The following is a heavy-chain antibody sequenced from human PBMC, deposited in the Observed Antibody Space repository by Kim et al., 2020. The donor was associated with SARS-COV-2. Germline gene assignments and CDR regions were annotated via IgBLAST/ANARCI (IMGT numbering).Heavy chain of an antibody. J-gene: IGHJ5*02. CDR2: INPNSGGT. V-gene: IGHV1-2*02. CDR1: GYTFTGYY. CDR3: ARAQDGYYLNWFDP. D-gene: IGHD3-22*01. Sequence: ASVKVSCKASGYTFTGYYMHWVRQAPGQGLEWMGWINPNSGGTNYAQKFQGRVTMTRDTSISTAYMELSRLRSDDTAVYYCARAQDGYYLNWFDPWGQGTLVTVSS.